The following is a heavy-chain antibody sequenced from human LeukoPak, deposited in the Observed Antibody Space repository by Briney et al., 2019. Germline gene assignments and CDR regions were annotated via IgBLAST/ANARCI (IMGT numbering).Heavy chain of an antibody. V-gene: IGHV3-30-3*01. D-gene: IGHD2-2*01. Sequence: PGRSLRLSCAASGFTFRNYAMHWVRQAPGKGLEWVAFILYDGSNKNYADSVKGRITISRDNSKNTLYLQMNSLRAEDTAVYYCARDRGYCSSTSCPDPLYYYYGMDVWGKGTTVTVSS. CDR1: GFTFRNYA. CDR2: ILYDGSNK. CDR3: ARDRGYCSSTSCPDPLYYYYGMDV. J-gene: IGHJ6*04.